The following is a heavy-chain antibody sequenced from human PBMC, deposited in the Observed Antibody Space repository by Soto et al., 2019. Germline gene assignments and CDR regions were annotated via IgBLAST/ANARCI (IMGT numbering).Heavy chain of an antibody. CDR3: ARERGSTATFDY. CDR1: GGTFSSYT. V-gene: IGHV1-3*01. D-gene: IGHD4-17*01. Sequence: ASVKVSCKASGGTFSSYTISWVRQAPGQGLEWMGRINAGNGNTKYSQNFQGRVTITRDTAASTAYMDLSSLRSDDTAVYYCARERGSTATFDYWGQGTLVTVSS. J-gene: IGHJ4*02. CDR2: INAGNGNT.